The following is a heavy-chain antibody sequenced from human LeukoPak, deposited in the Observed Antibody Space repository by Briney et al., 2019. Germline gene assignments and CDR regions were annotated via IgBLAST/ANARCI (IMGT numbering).Heavy chain of an antibody. CDR2: IYYVGGNE. CDR1: GFTFSSYG. Sequence: PGGSLRLSCAASGFTFSSYGFHWVRQAPGKGLGWVAVIYYVGGNEYYADSVKGRFTISRDNSKNTLYLQMNSLRAEDTAVYYCAREASNWAFFDFWGQGALVTVSS. V-gene: IGHV3-33*01. D-gene: IGHD7-27*01. CDR3: AREASNWAFFDF. J-gene: IGHJ4*02.